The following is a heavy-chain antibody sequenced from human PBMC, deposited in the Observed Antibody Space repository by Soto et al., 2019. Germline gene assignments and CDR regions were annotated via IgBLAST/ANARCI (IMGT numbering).Heavy chain of an antibody. J-gene: IGHJ4*02. Sequence: DVQLLESGGGLVQPGGSLRLSCAASGFSFSSYAMVWVRQAPGKGLEWVSVISARGGSSYFADSVKGRFTLSRDNSKKVLSLEMNSLRAEDTAIYFCAKGSIEYSASVDNWGQGPLVVVSS. CDR3: AKGSIEYSASVDN. CDR2: ISARGGSS. CDR1: GFSFSSYA. D-gene: IGHD5-12*01. V-gene: IGHV3-23*01.